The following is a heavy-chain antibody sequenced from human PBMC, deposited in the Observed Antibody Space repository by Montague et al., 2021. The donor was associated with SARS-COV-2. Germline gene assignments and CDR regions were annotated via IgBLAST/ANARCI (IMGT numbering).Heavy chain of an antibody. V-gene: IGHV2-5*01. J-gene: IGHJ4*02. Sequence: PALVKPTQTLTLTCTFSGFSLSTPNVGVAWIRQPPGKALEWLAVIYSNGDKRYSPSLQRRLTITKDTSRNQVVVSLTNADPLDTATYYCAHLIRYYDIFTGIPFDDWGQGTQVTVSS. CDR2: IYSNGDK. CDR3: AHLIRYYDIFTGIPFDD. CDR1: GFSLSTPNVG. D-gene: IGHD3-9*01.